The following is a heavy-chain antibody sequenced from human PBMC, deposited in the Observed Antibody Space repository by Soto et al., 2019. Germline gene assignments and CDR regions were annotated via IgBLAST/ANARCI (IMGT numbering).Heavy chain of an antibody. J-gene: IGHJ1*01. CDR2: ISAYNGNT. CDR3: ARISGSYPHSNAFQH. V-gene: IGHV1-18*01. D-gene: IGHD1-26*01. CDR1: GYTFTSYG. Sequence: QVQLVQSGAEVKKPGASVKVSCKASGYTFTSYGISWVRQAPGQGLEWMGWISAYNGNTNYAQKLQGRVTMTTDTSRXTAYMERRSLRSDDTAVYYCARISGSYPHSNAFQHWGQGTLVTVSS.